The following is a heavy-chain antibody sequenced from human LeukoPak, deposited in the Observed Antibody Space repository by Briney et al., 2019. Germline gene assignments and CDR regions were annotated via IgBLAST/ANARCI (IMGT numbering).Heavy chain of an antibody. D-gene: IGHD3-22*01. J-gene: IGHJ4*02. CDR3: AKATRGYSRNFDY. V-gene: IGHV3-9*01. CDR1: GFTFDDYA. CDR2: ISWNSGSI. Sequence: GGSLRLSCAASGFTFDDYAMHWVRHAPGKGLEWVSGISWNSGSIGYADSVKGRFTISRDNAKNSLYLQMNSLRAEDTALYYCAKATRGYSRNFDYWGQGTLVTVSS.